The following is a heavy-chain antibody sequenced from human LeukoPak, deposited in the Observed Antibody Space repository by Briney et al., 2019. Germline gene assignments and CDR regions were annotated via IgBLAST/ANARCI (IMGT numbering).Heavy chain of an antibody. D-gene: IGHD1-26*01. Sequence: PGGSLRLSCAASGFTFSTYGMHWVRQAPGKGLEWVAVISYDGSIKYYPDSVKGRFTISRDNSKNTLYLQMNSLRAEDTAVYYCAKRTKVGATTYFYYGMDVWGQGTTVTVSS. V-gene: IGHV3-30*18. CDR3: AKRTKVGATTYFYYGMDV. J-gene: IGHJ6*02. CDR1: GFTFSTYG. CDR2: ISYDGSIK.